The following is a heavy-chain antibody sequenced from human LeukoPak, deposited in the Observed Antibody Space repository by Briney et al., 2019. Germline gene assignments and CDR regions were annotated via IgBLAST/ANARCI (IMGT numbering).Heavy chain of an antibody. V-gene: IGHV1-46*01. Sequence: ASVKVSCKASGYTFTSYYMHWVRQAPGQGLEWMGIINPSGGSTSYAQKFQGRVTMTRDTSTSTVYMELSSLRSEDTAVYYCAREKVPAAFAQAYPQNWFDPWGQGTLVTVSS. CDR1: GYTFTSYY. J-gene: IGHJ5*02. CDR2: INPSGGST. CDR3: AREKVPAAFAQAYPQNWFDP. D-gene: IGHD2-2*01.